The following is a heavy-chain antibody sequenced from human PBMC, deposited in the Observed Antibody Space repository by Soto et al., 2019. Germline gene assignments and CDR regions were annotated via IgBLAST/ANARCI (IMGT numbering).Heavy chain of an antibody. J-gene: IGHJ4*02. CDR2: VYYNGST. CDR1: GASMNDFY. D-gene: IGHD3-16*01. V-gene: IGHV4-59*01. Sequence: SETLSLTCSVSGASMNDFYCSWIRQAPGKGLEYIGWVYYNGSTNYNPSLKSRLSISLDTSKNQISLKLNSVTAADTAVYYCARSGHTFGGVVWGQGILVTVSS. CDR3: ARSGHTFGGVV.